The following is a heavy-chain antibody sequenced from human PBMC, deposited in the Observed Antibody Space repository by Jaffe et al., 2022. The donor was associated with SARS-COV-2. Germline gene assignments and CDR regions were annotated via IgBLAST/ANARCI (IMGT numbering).Heavy chain of an antibody. CDR1: GFTFSSYS. D-gene: IGHD6-19*01. V-gene: IGHV3-21*01. CDR3: ARVRRPGIAVAGTEEDAFDI. Sequence: EVQLVESGGGLVKPGGSLRLSCAASGFTFSSYSMNWVRQAPGKGLEWVSSISSSSSYIYYADSVKGRFTISRDNAKNSLYLQMNSLRAEDTAVYYCARVRRPGIAVAGTEEDAFDIWGQGTMVTVSS. CDR2: ISSSSSYI. J-gene: IGHJ3*02.